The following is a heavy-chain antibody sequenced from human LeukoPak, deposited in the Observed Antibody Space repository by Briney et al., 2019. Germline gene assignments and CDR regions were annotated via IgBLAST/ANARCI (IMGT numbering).Heavy chain of an antibody. D-gene: IGHD6-13*01. V-gene: IGHV7-4-1*02. CDR2: INTNTGNP. CDR1: GYTFTSYA. J-gene: IGHJ6*03. CDR3: ARGELADYYYYYMDV. Sequence: ASVKVSCKASGYTFTSYAMNWVRQAPGQGLEWMGWINTNTGNPTYAQGFTGRFVFSLDTSVSTAYLQISSLKAEDTAVYYCARGELADYYYYYMDVWGKGTTVTVSS.